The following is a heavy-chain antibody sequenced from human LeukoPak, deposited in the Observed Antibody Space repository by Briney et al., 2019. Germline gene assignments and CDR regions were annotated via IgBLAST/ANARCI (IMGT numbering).Heavy chain of an antibody. CDR1: GASISSTNW. Sequence: PSETLSLTCAVSGASISSTNWWSWVRQPPGKGLEWIGEIYHSGSTNYNPSLKSRVTMSIDKSKNQFSLGLSSVTAADTAVYYCARGEGYTSTWYLPHFDYWGQGTLVTVSS. V-gene: IGHV4-4*02. CDR3: ARGEGYTSTWYLPHFDY. CDR2: IYHSGST. J-gene: IGHJ4*02. D-gene: IGHD6-13*01.